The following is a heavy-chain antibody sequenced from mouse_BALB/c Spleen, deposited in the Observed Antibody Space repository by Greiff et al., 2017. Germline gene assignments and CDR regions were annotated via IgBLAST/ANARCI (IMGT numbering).Heavy chain of an antibody. V-gene: IGHV1S137*01. CDR3: ARGDGNYGYAMDY. CDR2: ISTYYGDA. CDR1: GYTFTDYA. J-gene: IGHJ4*01. D-gene: IGHD2-1*01. Sequence: QVQLQQSGAELVRPGVSVKISCKGSGYTFTDYAMHWVKQSHAKSLEWIGVISTYYGDASYNQKFKGKATMTVDKSSSTAYMELARLTSEDSAIYYCARGDGNYGYAMDYWGQGTSVTVSS.